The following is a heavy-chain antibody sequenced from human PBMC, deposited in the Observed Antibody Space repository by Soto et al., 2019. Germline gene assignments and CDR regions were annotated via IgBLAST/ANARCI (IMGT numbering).Heavy chain of an antibody. CDR3: ARDLYYDSSGYLYYYYYYGMDV. CDR2: ISSSSSYI. V-gene: IGHV3-21*01. J-gene: IGHJ6*02. Sequence: PGGSLRLSCAASGFTFSSYSMNWVRQAPGKGLEWVSSISSSSSYIYYADSVKGRFTISRDNAKNSLYLQMNSLRAEDTAVYYCARDLYYDSSGYLYYYYYYGMDVWGQGTTVTVSS. CDR1: GFTFSSYS. D-gene: IGHD3-22*01.